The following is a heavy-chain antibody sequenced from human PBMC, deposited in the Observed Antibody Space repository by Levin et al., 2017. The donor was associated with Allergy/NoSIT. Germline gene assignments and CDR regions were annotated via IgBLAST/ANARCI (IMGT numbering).Heavy chain of an antibody. D-gene: IGHD5-24*01. CDR3: ARDPPREMEDWYFDL. CDR1: GFTFSSYS. Sequence: ASVKVSCAASGFTFSSYSMNWVRQAPGKGLEWVSYISSSSSTIYYADSVKGRFTISRDNAKNSLYLQMNSLRAEDTAVYYCARDPPREMEDWYFDLWGRGTLVTVSS. V-gene: IGHV3-48*01. J-gene: IGHJ2*01. CDR2: ISSSSSTI.